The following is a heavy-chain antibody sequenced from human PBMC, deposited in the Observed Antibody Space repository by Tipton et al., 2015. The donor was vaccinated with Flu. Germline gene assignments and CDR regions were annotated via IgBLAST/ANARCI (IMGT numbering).Heavy chain of an antibody. V-gene: IGHV4-39*07. Sequence: GLVKPSETLSLTCGVSGDSIRSSNYYWGWIRQPPEKGLEWIGNILHSGNPYHNPSLKSRVSISLDTSKNQFSLKLSSVTAADTAVYYCARRDYSNYVSEPKNWFDRWGQGALVTVSS. J-gene: IGHJ5*02. CDR3: ARRDYSNYVSEPKNWFDR. D-gene: IGHD4-11*01. CDR1: GDSIRSSNYY. CDR2: ILHSGNP.